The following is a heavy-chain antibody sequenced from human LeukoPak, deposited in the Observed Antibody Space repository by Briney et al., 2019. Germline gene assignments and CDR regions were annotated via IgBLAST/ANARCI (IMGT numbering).Heavy chain of an antibody. CDR3: AKDTPGFGGDDFVH. Sequence: GGSLRLSCAASGFTFRTYAMHWVRQAPGKGLEWVSFTRSDGNDKFYADSVKGRFTISRDNSKDTLYLQMNSLRTEDTAVYYCAKDTPGFGGDDFVHWGQGTLVTVSS. J-gene: IGHJ4*02. V-gene: IGHV3-30*02. CDR1: GFTFRTYA. D-gene: IGHD3-10*01. CDR2: TRSDGNDK.